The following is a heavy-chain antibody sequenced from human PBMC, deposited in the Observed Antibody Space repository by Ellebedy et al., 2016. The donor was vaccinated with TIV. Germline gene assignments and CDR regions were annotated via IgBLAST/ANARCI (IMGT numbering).Heavy chain of an antibody. V-gene: IGHV3-23*01. D-gene: IGHD3-10*01. CDR3: RAYGSGSRRAFEH. Sequence: GESLKISCAASGFTFSDYDMGWVRQAPGKGPEWVSAITNSGAGTYYGNSVKGRFTISRDNSKNTVYLQMNSLRAEDTALYYCRAYGSGSRRAFEHWGQGTLVTVSS. CDR2: ITNSGAGT. CDR1: GFTFSDYD. J-gene: IGHJ4*02.